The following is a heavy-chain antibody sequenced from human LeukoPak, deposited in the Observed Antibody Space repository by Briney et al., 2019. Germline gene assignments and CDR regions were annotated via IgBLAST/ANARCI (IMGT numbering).Heavy chain of an antibody. CDR1: GFTFSSYG. D-gene: IGHD6-13*01. J-gene: IGHJ6*02. CDR3: ARVSVPDDSSSWYPFYYYYYYGMDV. V-gene: IGHV3-30*02. CDR2: IRYDGSNK. Sequence: GGSLRLSCAASGFTFSSYGMHWVRQAPGKGLEWVAFIRYDGSNKYYADSVKGRFTISRDNSKNTLYLQMNSLRAEDTAVYYCARVSVPDDSSSWYPFYYYYYYGMDVWGQGTTVTVSS.